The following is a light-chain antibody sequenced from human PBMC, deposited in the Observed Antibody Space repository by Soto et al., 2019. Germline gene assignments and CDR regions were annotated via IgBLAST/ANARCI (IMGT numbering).Light chain of an antibody. J-gene: IGLJ1*01. CDR1: SSDVGVSRS. V-gene: IGLV2-11*01. Sequence: QSALTQPRSVSGSPGQSVTISCTGTSSDVGVSRSVSWYQQHPGKAPKLIISDVTKRPSGVPYRFSGSRSGNTASLTISGLQAEDEADYYCSSYTDSSNYVFGTGTKLTVL. CDR3: SSYTDSSNYV. CDR2: DVT.